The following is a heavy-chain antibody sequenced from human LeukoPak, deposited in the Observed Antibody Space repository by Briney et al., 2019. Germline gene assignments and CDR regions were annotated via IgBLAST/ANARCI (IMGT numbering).Heavy chain of an antibody. CDR1: GFTFSSYG. Sequence: GGSLRLSCAASGFTFSSYGMHWVRQAPGKGLEWVAVISYDGSNKYYADSVKGRFTISRDNSKNTLNLQMNSLRAEDTAVYYCAKSVTTDGMDVWGQGTTVTVSS. CDR3: AKSVTTDGMDV. D-gene: IGHD4-17*01. CDR2: ISYDGSNK. J-gene: IGHJ6*02. V-gene: IGHV3-30*18.